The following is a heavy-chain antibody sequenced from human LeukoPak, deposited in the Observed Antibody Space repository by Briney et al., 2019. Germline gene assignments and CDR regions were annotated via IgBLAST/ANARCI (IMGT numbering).Heavy chain of an antibody. CDR2: ISFDGSDK. CDR1: AFTFSSYG. D-gene: IGHD6-13*01. Sequence: PGRSLRLSCVASAFTFSSYGMHWVRQAPGKGLEWVALISFDGSDKSYADSVQGRFTISRDNSKNTLYLQMNSLRAEDTAMYYCAKDVTAAAYFDCWGQGTLVTVSS. J-gene: IGHJ4*02. CDR3: AKDVTAAAYFDC. V-gene: IGHV3-30*18.